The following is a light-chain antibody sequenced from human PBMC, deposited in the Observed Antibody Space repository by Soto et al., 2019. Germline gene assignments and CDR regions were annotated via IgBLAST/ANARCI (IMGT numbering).Light chain of an antibody. V-gene: IGKV1-5*03. CDR3: QQYNNWPLS. CDR2: KAS. J-gene: IGKJ1*01. Sequence: DIQMTQSPSTLSAFVGDSVAISCRASQSISGWLAWYQQKPGKAPHLLIYKASSLESGVPSRFSGSGSGTEFTLTISSLQSEDFAVYYCQQYNNWPLSFGQGTKVDIK. CDR1: QSISGW.